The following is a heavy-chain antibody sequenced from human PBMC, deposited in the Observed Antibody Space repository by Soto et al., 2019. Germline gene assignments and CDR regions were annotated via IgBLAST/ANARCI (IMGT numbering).Heavy chain of an antibody. CDR2: IKADGTEK. CDR3: VTAVRGYNANGDL. Sequence: PGGSLRLSCVGSGFTFSSYWMGWVSQNPGKGLEWVATIKADGTEKYYVDSVKGRFTFSRDNAKTSVYLEMNSLRAEDTAVYYCVTAVRGYNANGDLWGQGTTVTSP. CDR1: GFTFSSYW. D-gene: IGHD5-12*01. J-gene: IGHJ6*02. V-gene: IGHV3-7*03.